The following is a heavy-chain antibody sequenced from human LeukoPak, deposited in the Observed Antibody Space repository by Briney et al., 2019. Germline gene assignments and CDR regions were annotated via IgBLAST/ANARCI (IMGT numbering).Heavy chain of an antibody. CDR3: VFQANDYIRDIDY. CDR2: INHSGST. CDR1: GGSFSGYY. D-gene: IGHD4-11*01. Sequence: TSETLSLTCAVYGGSFSGYYWSWIRQPPGKGLEWIGEINHSGSTNYNPSLKSRVTISVDTSKNQFSLKLSSVTAADTAVYYCVFQANDYIRDIDYWGQGTLVTVSS. J-gene: IGHJ4*02. V-gene: IGHV4-34*01.